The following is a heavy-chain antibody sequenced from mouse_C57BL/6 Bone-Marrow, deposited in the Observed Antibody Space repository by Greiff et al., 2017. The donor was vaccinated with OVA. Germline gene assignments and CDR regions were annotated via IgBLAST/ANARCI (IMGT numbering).Heavy chain of an antibody. D-gene: IGHD2-4*01. J-gene: IGHJ3*01. CDR2: INYDGSST. CDR3: ARASYDYDEGFAY. V-gene: IGHV5-16*01. Sequence: DVKLVESEGGLVQPGSSMKLSCTASGFTFSDYYMAWVRQVPEKGLEWVANINYDGSSTYYLDSLKSRFIISRDNAKNILYLQMSSLKSEDTATYYCARASYDYDEGFAYWGQGTLVTVSA. CDR1: GFTFSDYY.